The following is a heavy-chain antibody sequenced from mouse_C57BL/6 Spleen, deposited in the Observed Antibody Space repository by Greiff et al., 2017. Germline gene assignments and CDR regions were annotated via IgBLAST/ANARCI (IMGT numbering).Heavy chain of an antibody. J-gene: IGHJ3*01. CDR1: GYTFTDYY. CDR3: AREAELGAY. Sequence: VQLQQSGPELVKPGASVKISCKASGYTFTDYYMNWVKQSHGKSLEWIGDINPNNGGTSYNQKFKGKATLTVDKSSSTAYMELRSLTSEDSAVYYCAREAELGAYWGQGTLVTVSA. CDR2: INPNNGGT. V-gene: IGHV1-26*01.